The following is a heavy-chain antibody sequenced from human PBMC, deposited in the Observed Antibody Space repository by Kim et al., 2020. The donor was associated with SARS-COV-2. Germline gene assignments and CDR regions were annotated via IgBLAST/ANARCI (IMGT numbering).Heavy chain of an antibody. CDR1: GGSINSYY. V-gene: IGHV4-59*01. CDR3: ARATLYGSENYFEY. CDR2: IHYSGNT. Sequence: SETLSLTCTVSGGSINSYYWSWIRQSPGKGLEWIGYIHYSGNTNYNLSLKSRVTISVDTSKNQFSLKLSSVTAADTAVYYCARATLYGSENYFEYWGQG. D-gene: IGHD3-10*01. J-gene: IGHJ4*02.